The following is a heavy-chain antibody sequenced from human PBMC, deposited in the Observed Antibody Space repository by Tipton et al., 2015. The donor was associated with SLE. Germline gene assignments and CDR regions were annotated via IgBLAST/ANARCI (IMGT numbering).Heavy chain of an antibody. D-gene: IGHD3-9*01. CDR2: IRIDGGEK. CDR1: GFSFSSYG. Sequence: SLRLSCAASGFSFSSYGFHWVRQAPGKGLEWVAFIRIDGGEKYYADSEKGRFTISRDNAKNTLYLQINSLRADDTAVYYCAKDFTYDILTGYYYYGMDVWGQGTTVTVSS. V-gene: IGHV3-30*02. CDR3: AKDFTYDILTGYYYYGMDV. J-gene: IGHJ6*02.